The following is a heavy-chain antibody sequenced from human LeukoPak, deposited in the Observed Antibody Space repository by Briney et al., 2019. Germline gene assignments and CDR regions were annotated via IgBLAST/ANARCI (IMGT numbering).Heavy chain of an antibody. D-gene: IGHD3-3*01. J-gene: IGHJ4*02. V-gene: IGHV4-61*02. CDR2: IYTSGSP. CDR1: GGSIRSDLHY. CDR3: ARDQSDFWSGYYHDY. Sequence: SETLSLTCTVSGGSIRSDLHYWNSIPQPAGKGLGWIGRIYTSGSPRSNPSLQSHDHISVDTSKNQFSLKPSSVTAAETAVYYCARDQSDFWSGYYHDYWGQGTLLTVSS.